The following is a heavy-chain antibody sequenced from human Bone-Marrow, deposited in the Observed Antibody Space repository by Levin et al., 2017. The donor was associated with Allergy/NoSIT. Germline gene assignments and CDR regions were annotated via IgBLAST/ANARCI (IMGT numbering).Heavy chain of an antibody. J-gene: IGHJ4*02. V-gene: IGHV3-23*01. CDR1: GFTFNTYA. CDR2: ASGSGGTT. Sequence: PGESLKISCAASGFTFNTYAMNWVRQAPGKGLEWVSSASGSGGTTYSADSVKGRFTISRDNSKNTLYLQMNSLRVEDTAVYYCAKGYSFGGLIVLPDYWGQGTLVIVSS. CDR3: AKGYSFGGLIVLPDY. D-gene: IGHD3-16*02.